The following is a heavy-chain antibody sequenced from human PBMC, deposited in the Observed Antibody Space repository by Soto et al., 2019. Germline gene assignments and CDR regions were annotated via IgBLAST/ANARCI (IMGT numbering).Heavy chain of an antibody. J-gene: IGHJ5*02. CDR3: ARASPRPDVDTASSGFDP. V-gene: IGHV1-3*01. CDR1: GYTFTSYA. CDR2: INAGNGNT. D-gene: IGHD5-18*01. Sequence: GASVKVSCKASGYTFTSYAMHWVRQAPGQRLEWMGWINAGNGNTKYSQKFQGRVTITRDTSASTAYMELSRLRSEDTAVYYCARASPRPDVDTASSGFDPWGQGPLVTV.